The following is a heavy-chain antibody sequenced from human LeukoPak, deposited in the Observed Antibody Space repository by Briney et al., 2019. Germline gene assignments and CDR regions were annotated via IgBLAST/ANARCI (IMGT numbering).Heavy chain of an antibody. CDR2: IYYSGST. V-gene: IGHV4-59*01. CDR3: ARESSSDYFDY. J-gene: IGHJ4*02. D-gene: IGHD6-6*01. CDR1: GGSISSYY. Sequence: SETLSLTCTVSGGSISSYYWSWIRQPPGKGLEWIGYIYYSGSTNYNPSLKSRVTISVDTSKDQFSLKLSSVTAADTAVYYCARESSSDYFDYWGQGTLVTVSS.